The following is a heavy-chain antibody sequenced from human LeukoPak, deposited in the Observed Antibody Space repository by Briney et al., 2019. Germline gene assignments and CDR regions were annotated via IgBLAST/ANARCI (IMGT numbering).Heavy chain of an antibody. Sequence: ASVKVSCKASGYTFSGYGISWVRQAPGQGLEWMGWISAYSGDTNYAQRLQGRVTMTTDTSTTTAYMELRSLRSDDTAVYYCARRGVVPADNWFDPWGQGTLVTVSS. J-gene: IGHJ5*02. CDR1: GYTFSGYG. V-gene: IGHV1-18*01. CDR3: ARRGVVPADNWFDP. D-gene: IGHD2-2*01. CDR2: ISAYSGDT.